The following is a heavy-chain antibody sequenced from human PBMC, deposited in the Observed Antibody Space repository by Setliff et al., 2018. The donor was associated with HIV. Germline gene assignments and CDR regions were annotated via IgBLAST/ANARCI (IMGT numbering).Heavy chain of an antibody. CDR3: ARFHSSGWYNGMDV. J-gene: IGHJ6*02. V-gene: IGHV1-2*04. CDR2: INPNSGGT. Sequence: ASVKVSCKASGYTFTGYYMHWARQAPGQGLEWMGWINPNSGGTNYAQKFQGWVTMTRDTSISTAYMELSRLRSDDTAVYYCARFHSSGWYNGMDVWGQGTTVTVSS. D-gene: IGHD6-19*01. CDR1: GYTFTGYY.